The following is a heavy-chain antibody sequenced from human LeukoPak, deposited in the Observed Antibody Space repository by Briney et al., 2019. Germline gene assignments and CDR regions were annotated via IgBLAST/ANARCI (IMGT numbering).Heavy chain of an antibody. CDR3: ARDSSGWPPDAFDI. V-gene: IGHV4-59*01. J-gene: IGHJ3*02. Sequence: SETLSLTCTVSGGSIRSYYWGWIRQPPGKGLEWIGYIYYSGSTNYNPSLKSRVTISVDTSKNQFSLKLSSVTAADTAVYYCARDSSGWPPDAFDIWGQGTMVTVSS. D-gene: IGHD6-19*01. CDR1: GGSIRSYY. CDR2: IYYSGST.